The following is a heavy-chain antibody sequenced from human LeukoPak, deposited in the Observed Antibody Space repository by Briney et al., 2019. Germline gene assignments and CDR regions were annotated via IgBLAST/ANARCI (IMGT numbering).Heavy chain of an antibody. CDR2: ISSSGGSP. J-gene: IGHJ4*02. D-gene: IGHD3-22*01. CDR3: ADLGTTYYYDRSTY. Sequence: GGSLRLSCAASGFSFSSYAMSWVRQAPGKGLEWVSGISSSGGSPYYADSVQGRFTISRDNSKNTLFLQMTSLRAEDTAVYYCADLGTTYYYDRSTYWGQGTLVAVSS. CDR1: GFSFSSYA. V-gene: IGHV3-23*01.